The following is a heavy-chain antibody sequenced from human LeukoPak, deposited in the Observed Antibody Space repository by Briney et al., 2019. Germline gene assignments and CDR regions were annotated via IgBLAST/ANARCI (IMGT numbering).Heavy chain of an antibody. CDR2: INHSGST. J-gene: IGHJ4*02. D-gene: IGHD3-22*01. CDR3: ARGSSEYYYDSSGYYYDY. CDR1: GGSSSGYY. V-gene: IGHV4-34*01. Sequence: PSETLSLTCAVYGGSSSGYYWSWIRQPPGKGLEWIGEINHSGSTNYNPSLKSRVTISVDTSKNQFSLKLSSVTAADTAVYYCARGSSEYYYDSSGYYYDYWGQGTLVTVSS.